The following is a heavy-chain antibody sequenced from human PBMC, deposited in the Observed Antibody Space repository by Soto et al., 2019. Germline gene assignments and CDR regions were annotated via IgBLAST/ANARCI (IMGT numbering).Heavy chain of an antibody. CDR1: GYTFTSYG. CDR3: AGGIVVVPAAMPVFNGYYYYMDV. V-gene: IGHV1-18*01. J-gene: IGHJ6*03. CDR2: ISAYNGNT. Sequence: ASVKVSCKASGYTFTSYGISWVRQAPGQGLEWMGWISAYNGNTNYAQKLQGRVTMTTDTSTRTAYMELRRLRSGDTAVDYCAGGIVVVPAAMPVFNGYYYYMDVWGKGTTVTVSS. D-gene: IGHD2-2*01.